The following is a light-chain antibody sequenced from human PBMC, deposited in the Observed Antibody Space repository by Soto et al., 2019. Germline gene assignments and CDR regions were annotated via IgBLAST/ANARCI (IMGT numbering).Light chain of an antibody. CDR3: QNYNGAPRT. V-gene: IGKV1-27*01. CDR2: AAS. J-gene: IGKJ4*01. CDR1: QGISNY. Sequence: DIQMTQSPSSLSASVGDRVTITCRASQGISNYLAWYQQKPGKVPKLLIYAASTLQSAVASRCSGSGSGTDFTLTISSRQPEDVATYYCQNYNGAPRTFGGGTKVEIK.